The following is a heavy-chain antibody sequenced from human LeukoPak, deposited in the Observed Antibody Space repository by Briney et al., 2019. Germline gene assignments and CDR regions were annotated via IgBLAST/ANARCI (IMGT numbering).Heavy chain of an antibody. CDR2: ISGDGRST. Sequence: PGGSLRLSCAASGFTFDDYAMHWVRQVPGKGLEWVSLISGDGRSTYYADSVKGRFTISRDNSKNTLYLQMNSLRPEDTAVYYCARPLATSGSYYGDYYYYYGMDVWGQGTTVTVSS. V-gene: IGHV3-43*02. D-gene: IGHD1-26*01. CDR1: GFTFDDYA. CDR3: ARPLATSGSYYGDYYYYYGMDV. J-gene: IGHJ6*02.